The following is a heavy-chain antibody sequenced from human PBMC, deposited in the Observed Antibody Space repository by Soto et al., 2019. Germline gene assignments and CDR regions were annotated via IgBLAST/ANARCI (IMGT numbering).Heavy chain of an antibody. D-gene: IGHD6-19*01. CDR3: ARSGKQWLVNYFDY. J-gene: IGHJ4*02. CDR2: ISAYNGNT. Sequence: ASVKVSCKASGYTFTSYGISWVRQAPGQGLEWMGWISAYNGNTNYAQKLQGRVAMTTDTSTSTAYMELRSLRSDDTAVYYCARSGKQWLVNYFDYWGQGTLVTVSS. CDR1: GYTFTSYG. V-gene: IGHV1-18*01.